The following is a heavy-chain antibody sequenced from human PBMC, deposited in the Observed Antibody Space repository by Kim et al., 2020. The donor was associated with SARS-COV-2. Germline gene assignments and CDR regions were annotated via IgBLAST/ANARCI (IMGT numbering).Heavy chain of an antibody. Sequence: GSTSSNPSLKSRVTISVDTSKNQFSLKLSSVTAADTAVYYCAERGLVRDYWGQGTLVTVSS. V-gene: IGHV4-34*01. J-gene: IGHJ4*02. CDR2: GST. CDR3: AERGLVRDY. D-gene: IGHD6-19*01.